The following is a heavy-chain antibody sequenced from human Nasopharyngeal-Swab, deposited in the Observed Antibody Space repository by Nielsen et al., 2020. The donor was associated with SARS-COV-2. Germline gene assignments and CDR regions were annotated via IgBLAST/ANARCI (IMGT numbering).Heavy chain of an antibody. J-gene: IGHJ6*02. CDR2: INHSGST. CDR1: GGSFSGYY. CDR3: ARGIAAAGTPGYGMGV. Sequence: SETLSLTCAVYGGSFSGYYWSWIRQPPGKGLEWIGEINHSGSTNYNPSLKSRVTISVDTSKNQFSLKLSSVTAADTAVYYCARGIAAAGTPGYGMGVWGQGTTVTVSS. V-gene: IGHV4-34*01. D-gene: IGHD6-13*01.